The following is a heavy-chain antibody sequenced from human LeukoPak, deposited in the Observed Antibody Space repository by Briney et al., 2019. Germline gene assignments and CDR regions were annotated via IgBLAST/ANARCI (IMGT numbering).Heavy chain of an antibody. Sequence: GGSLRLSCAASGFTFSSYAMSWVRQAPGKGLEWVSAISGSGGSTYYADSVKGRFTISRDNSKNTLYLQMNSLRAEDTAVYYWESPRRDFVGGSYRPWNDYWGQGTLVTVSS. J-gene: IGHJ4*02. CDR2: ISGSGGST. D-gene: IGHD3-16*02. CDR1: GFTFSSYA. V-gene: IGHV3-23*01. CDR3: ESPRRDFVGGSYRPWNDY.